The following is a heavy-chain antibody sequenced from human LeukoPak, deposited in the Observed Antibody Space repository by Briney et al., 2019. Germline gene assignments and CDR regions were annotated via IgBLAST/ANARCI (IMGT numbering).Heavy chain of an antibody. CDR2: ISAYNKNT. J-gene: IGHJ3*02. V-gene: IGHV1-18*01. D-gene: IGHD3-16*01. CDR3: ARDIPGEGSLDAFDI. Sequence: ASVKVSCKASGYTFTTYDISWVRQAPGKGLEWMGWISAYNKNTNYAQKFKGRVAMTTDTSTSTAYMELRNLRSDDTAMYYCARDIPGEGSLDAFDIWGQGTMVTVSS. CDR1: GYTFTTYD.